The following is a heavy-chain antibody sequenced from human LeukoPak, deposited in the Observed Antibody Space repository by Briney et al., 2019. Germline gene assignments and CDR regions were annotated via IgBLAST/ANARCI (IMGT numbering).Heavy chain of an antibody. CDR1: GYTFTNYG. D-gene: IGHD5-18*01. J-gene: IGHJ5*02. CDR2: ISPYNGNT. Sequence: ASVKVSCKASGYTFTNYGLSWLRLAPGQGLEWMGWISPYNGNTNYARKLQGRVTMTRDTSTSTAYMELRSLRSDDTAVYYCARDNVDTSSWFAPWGQGTLVTVSS. V-gene: IGHV1-18*01. CDR3: ARDNVDTSSWFAP.